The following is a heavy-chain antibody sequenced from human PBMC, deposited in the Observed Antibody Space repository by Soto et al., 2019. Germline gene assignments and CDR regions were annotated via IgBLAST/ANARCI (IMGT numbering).Heavy chain of an antibody. CDR1: GFTFSSYG. CDR2: IWFDGSHR. J-gene: IGHJ4*02. D-gene: IGHD1-26*01. CDR3: ARDSGEDYFDF. Sequence: GGSLRLSCAVSGFTFSSYGMHWVRQAPGKGLEWVAVIWFDGSHRYYADSVKGRFTISRDDSRDTLYLQMNSLRGEDTAVYYCARDSGEDYFDFWGQGILVTVSS. V-gene: IGHV3-33*01.